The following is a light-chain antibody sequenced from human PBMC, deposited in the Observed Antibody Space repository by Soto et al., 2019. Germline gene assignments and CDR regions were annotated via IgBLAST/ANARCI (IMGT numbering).Light chain of an antibody. V-gene: IGKV1-33*01. Sequence: DLQLPHSGPCLSEPLRGRPTTTXXASHDISDYLNWYQQKPGKAPKLLIYDASNLETGVPSRFSGSGSGTDFTFTISSLQPEDIATYYCQQYDNLPLTFGGGTKVDIK. J-gene: IGKJ4*01. CDR1: HDISDY. CDR3: QQYDNLPLT. CDR2: DAS.